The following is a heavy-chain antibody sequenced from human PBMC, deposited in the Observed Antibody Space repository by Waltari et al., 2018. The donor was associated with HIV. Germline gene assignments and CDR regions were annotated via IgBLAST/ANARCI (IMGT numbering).Heavy chain of an antibody. CDR3: ARGGYNWNYVGLY. V-gene: IGHV1-69*01. J-gene: IGHJ4*02. CDR2: IVPIVGTA. D-gene: IGHD1-7*01. CDR1: GGTFSSYA. Sequence: QVQLVQSGAEVKKPGSSVKVSCTASGGTFSSYAISWVRQAPGQGLEWMGGIVPIVGTANYAQKFQGRVTSTADESTSTAYVELSSLIAEDTAVDYCARGGYNWNYVGLYWGQGTLVTVSS.